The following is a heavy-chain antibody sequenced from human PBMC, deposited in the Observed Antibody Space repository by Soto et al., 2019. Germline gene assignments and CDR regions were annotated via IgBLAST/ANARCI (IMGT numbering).Heavy chain of an antibody. D-gene: IGHD6-13*01. V-gene: IGHV1-69*01. CDR2: IIPLFGTT. CDR3: ARGATHGSSWYFWFDP. Sequence: QVQLVQSGAEVRMPGSSVKVSCKASGGTFSTYPINWVRQAPGQGLEWMGGIIPLFGTTNYAQKFKGRVTITADESTSTAYMELSSLRAAYAAVYYCARGATHGSSWYFWFDPWGQGTLVTVSS. CDR1: GGTFSTYP. J-gene: IGHJ5*02.